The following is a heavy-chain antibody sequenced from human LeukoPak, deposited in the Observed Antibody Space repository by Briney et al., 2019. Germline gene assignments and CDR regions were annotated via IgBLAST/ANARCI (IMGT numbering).Heavy chain of an antibody. Sequence: RASVKVSCTASGYTFTSYGISWVRQAPGQGLEWMGWISAYNGNTNYAQKLQGRVTMTTDTSTSTAYMGLRSLRSDDTAVYYCARRHYYDSSVDYWGQGTLVTVSS. CDR2: ISAYNGNT. CDR1: GYTFTSYG. V-gene: IGHV1-18*01. J-gene: IGHJ4*02. D-gene: IGHD3-22*01. CDR3: ARRHYYDSSVDY.